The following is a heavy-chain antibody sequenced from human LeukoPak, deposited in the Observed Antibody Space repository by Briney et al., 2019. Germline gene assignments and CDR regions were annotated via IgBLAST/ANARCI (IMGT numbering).Heavy chain of an antibody. D-gene: IGHD2-21*02. CDR1: GFTFTTYW. CDR2: ITPDGTIT. Sequence: PGGSLRLSCSTSGFTFTTYWMHWVRQVPGKGPVWVSRITPDGTITTYADSVKGRFTISRDSAKNTLYLQMNSLRVEDTAVYYCARRAYCGGDCQHYFDYWGQGVLVTVSS. V-gene: IGHV3-74*03. CDR3: ARRAYCGGDCQHYFDY. J-gene: IGHJ4*02.